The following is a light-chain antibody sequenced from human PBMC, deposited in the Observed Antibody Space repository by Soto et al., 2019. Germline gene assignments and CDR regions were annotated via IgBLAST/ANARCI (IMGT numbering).Light chain of an antibody. CDR1: KFDIGRYNY. V-gene: IGLV2-14*01. Sequence: QSALTQPASVSGSPGQTITISCAGTKFDIGRYNYVSWYRQHPGEAPKLIIFEVNNRPSGISNRFTGSKSGNTAYLTISGVQVEDEALYFCSSSTFAIALLIFVGGTKVTGL. J-gene: IGLJ2*01. CDR2: EVN. CDR3: SSSTFAIALLI.